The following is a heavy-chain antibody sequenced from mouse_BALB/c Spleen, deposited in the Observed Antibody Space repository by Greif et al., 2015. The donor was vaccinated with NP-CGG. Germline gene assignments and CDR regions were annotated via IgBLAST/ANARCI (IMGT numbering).Heavy chain of an antibody. CDR3: ARKLGRGLYFDY. CDR2: IDPANGNT. D-gene: IGHD4-1*01. V-gene: IGHV14-3*02. J-gene: IGHJ2*01. CDR1: GFNIKDIY. Sequence: EVQLQQSGAELVKPGASVKLSCTASGFNIKDIYMHWVKQRPEQGLEWIGRIDPANGNTKYDPKFQGKATITADTSSNTAYLQLSSLTSEDTAVYYCARKLGRGLYFDYWGQGTTLTVSS.